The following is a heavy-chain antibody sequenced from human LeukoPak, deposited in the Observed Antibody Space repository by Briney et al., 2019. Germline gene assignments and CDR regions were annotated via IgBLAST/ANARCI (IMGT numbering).Heavy chain of an antibody. D-gene: IGHD3-10*01. V-gene: IGHV3-48*01. Sequence: GGSLRLSCAASGFSFSSCSMTWVRQAPGKGLEWLSYIGSSSSPIYYADSVKGRFTVSRDNAKNSLYLQMNSLRAEDTALYYCARDVWFGELFLVPWGQGTLVTVSS. CDR1: GFSFSSCS. CDR2: IGSSSSPI. CDR3: ARDVWFGELFLVP. J-gene: IGHJ5*02.